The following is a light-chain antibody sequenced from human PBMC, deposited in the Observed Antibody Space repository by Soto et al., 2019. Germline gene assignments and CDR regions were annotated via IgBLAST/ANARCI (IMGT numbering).Light chain of an antibody. CDR3: SSYKTSSTVVV. J-gene: IGLJ2*01. CDR1: SSEVGGYNY. CDR2: GVS. V-gene: IGLV2-14*01. Sequence: QSALTQPASGAGSPGQSITISCTGTSSEVGGYNYVSWYQQYPGKAPKLMIFGVSGRPSGVSNRFSGSKSGNTASLTISGLQAEDEADYYCSSYKTSSTVVVFGGGTKVTVL.